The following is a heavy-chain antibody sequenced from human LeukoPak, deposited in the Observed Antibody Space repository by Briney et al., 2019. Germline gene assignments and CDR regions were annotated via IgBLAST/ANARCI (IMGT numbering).Heavy chain of an antibody. CDR2: ISGSGVDT. CDR3: TRFFRLYGSGSYYTDPPFDY. CDR1: EFTFSNYG. J-gene: IGHJ4*02. V-gene: IGHV3-23*01. D-gene: IGHD3-10*01. Sequence: GGALRLSCAASEFTFSNYGMTWVRQAPGKGLEWVSAISGSGVDTHYADSVKGRFTISRDNSKNTLYLQMNSLKTEDTAVYYCTRFFRLYGSGSYYTDPPFDYWGQGTLVTVSS.